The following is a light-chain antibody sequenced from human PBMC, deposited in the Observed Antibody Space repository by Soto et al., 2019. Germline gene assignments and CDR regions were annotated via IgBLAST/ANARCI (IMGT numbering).Light chain of an antibody. CDR2: AAS. V-gene: IGKV3-20*01. CDR1: QSVSNTY. J-gene: IGKJ1*01. Sequence: EIVLTQSPDTLSLFPGERATLSCRASQSVSNTYLAWYQQKPGQAPRPLISAASTRAPGTPDRFSGSGSGTDFTLTIRRLEPEDFAIYYCQQYGSSRWTFGQGTKVDIK. CDR3: QQYGSSRWT.